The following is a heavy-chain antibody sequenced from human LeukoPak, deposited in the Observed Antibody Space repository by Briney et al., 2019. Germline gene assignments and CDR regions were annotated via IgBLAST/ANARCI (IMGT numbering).Heavy chain of an antibody. CDR2: ISEGGNNK. J-gene: IGHJ4*02. D-gene: IGHD6-13*01. Sequence: PGGSRRLSCEASGFTLDSYAIHEVRQAPAKGLDWVAVISEGGNNKYHADSVKGRFTIYRDNSKNTVYLQMNSLRTEDTAVYYCGRDYWYLPDYWGQGTLVTVSS. V-gene: IGHV3-30-3*01. CDR3: GRDYWYLPDY. CDR1: GFTLDSYA.